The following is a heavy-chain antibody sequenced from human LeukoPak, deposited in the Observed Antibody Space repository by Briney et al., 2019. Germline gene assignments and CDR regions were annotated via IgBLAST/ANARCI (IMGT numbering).Heavy chain of an antibody. D-gene: IGHD6-13*01. Sequence: GGSLRLSCAVSGFTFNIYGMHWVRQAPGKGLEWVAFTRYDATKKYYADSVKGRFTISRDNSKNTLYLQMNSLRAEDTAVYYCAREPGVAAAGTLFEDWFDPWGQGTLVTVSS. CDR1: GFTFNIYG. CDR3: AREPGVAAAGTLFEDWFDP. J-gene: IGHJ5*02. CDR2: TRYDATKK. V-gene: IGHV3-30*02.